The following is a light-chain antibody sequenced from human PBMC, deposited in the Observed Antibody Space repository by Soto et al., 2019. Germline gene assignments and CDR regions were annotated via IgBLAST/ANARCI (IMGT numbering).Light chain of an antibody. J-gene: IGKJ4*01. CDR1: QSVSTNS. CDR2: GAS. Sequence: EIVLTQTPGTLSLSPVERATLSGRASQSVSTNSLAWYQQKPGQAPRLLISGASSRATGIPDRFSGSGSGTDFTLTISRLEPEDFAVYYCQQYGNSPLTFGGGTKVDIK. CDR3: QQYGNSPLT. V-gene: IGKV3-20*01.